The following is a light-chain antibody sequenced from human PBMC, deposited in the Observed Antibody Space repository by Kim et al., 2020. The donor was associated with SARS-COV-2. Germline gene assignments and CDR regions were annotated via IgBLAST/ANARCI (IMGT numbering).Light chain of an antibody. J-gene: IGKJ1*01. CDR2: VAS. CDR3: EQANSNPPT. V-gene: IGKV1-12*01. Sequence: VGGSVTTTWRASRDVSRWLAWYQQKPGKAPKLLIYVASTLGRGVPSRFSGSGSGTDFTLTISSLQPEDFATYYCEQANSNPPTFGQGTRVEIK. CDR1: RDVSRW.